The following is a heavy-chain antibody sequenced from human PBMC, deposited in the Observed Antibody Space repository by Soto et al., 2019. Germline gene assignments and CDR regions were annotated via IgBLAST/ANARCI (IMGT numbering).Heavy chain of an antibody. CDR3: ARTYYDYIWGSYRSYYFDY. J-gene: IGHJ4*02. D-gene: IGHD3-16*02. Sequence: SETLSLTCTVSGGSISSYYWSWIRQPPGKGLEWIGYIYYSGSTNYNPSLKSRVTISVDTSKNQFSLKLSSVTAADTAVYYCARTYYDYIWGSYRSYYFDYWGQGTLVTVS. CDR1: GGSISSYY. CDR2: IYYSGST. V-gene: IGHV4-59*01.